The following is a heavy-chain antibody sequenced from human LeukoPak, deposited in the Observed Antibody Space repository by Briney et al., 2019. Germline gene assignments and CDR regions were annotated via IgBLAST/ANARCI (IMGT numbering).Heavy chain of an antibody. D-gene: IGHD3-16*01. J-gene: IGHJ3*02. Sequence: GGSLRLSRAASGYTFRDYYIGWIRQAPGKGLEWVSYITSSGSRIYNADSVKGRFTISRDNAKNSLYLQMNSLRAEDTAVYYCARAFNDAFEIWGHGTTVTVSS. V-gene: IGHV3-11*04. CDR3: ARAFNDAFEI. CDR2: ITSSGSRI. CDR1: GYTFRDYY.